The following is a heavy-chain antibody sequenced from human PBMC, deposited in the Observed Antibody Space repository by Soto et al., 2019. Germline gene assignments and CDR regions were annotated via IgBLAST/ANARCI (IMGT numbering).Heavy chain of an antibody. V-gene: IGHV3-11*01. Sequence: GGSLRLSCAASGFTFSDYYMSWIRQAPGKGLEWVSYISSSGSTIYYADSVKGRFTISRDNAKNSLYLQMNSLRAEDTAVYYCARGPHIAARSSGPDYYMDVWGKGTTVTVSS. CDR1: GFTFSDYY. CDR3: ARGPHIAARSSGPDYYMDV. CDR2: ISSSGSTI. J-gene: IGHJ6*03. D-gene: IGHD6-6*01.